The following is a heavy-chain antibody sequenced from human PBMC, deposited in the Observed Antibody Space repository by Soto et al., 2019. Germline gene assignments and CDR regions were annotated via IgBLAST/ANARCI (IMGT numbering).Heavy chain of an antibody. Sequence: SETLSLTCAVYGGSFSGYYWSWIRQPPGKGLEWIGEINHSGSTNYNPSLKSRVTISVDTSKNQFSLKLSSVTAADTAVYYCARGDIVVVPAALPYYYYYGMDVWGQGTTVTVSS. V-gene: IGHV4-34*01. CDR1: GGSFSGYY. CDR3: ARGDIVVVPAALPYYYYYGMDV. CDR2: INHSGST. J-gene: IGHJ6*02. D-gene: IGHD2-2*01.